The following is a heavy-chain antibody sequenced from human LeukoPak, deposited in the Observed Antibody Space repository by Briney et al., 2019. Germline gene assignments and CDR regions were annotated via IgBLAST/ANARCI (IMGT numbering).Heavy chain of an antibody. CDR1: GGTFSSYA. D-gene: IGHD3-10*01. CDR3: ARDYYGSGSYYNLGLTNWFDP. CDR2: IIPILGIA. J-gene: IGHJ5*02. V-gene: IGHV1-69*04. Sequence: ASVKVSCKASGGTFSSYAISWVRQAPGQGLEWMGRIIPILGIANYAQKFQGRVTITADKSTSTAYMELSSLRSEDTAVYYCARDYYGSGSYYNLGLTNWFDPWGQGTLVTVSS.